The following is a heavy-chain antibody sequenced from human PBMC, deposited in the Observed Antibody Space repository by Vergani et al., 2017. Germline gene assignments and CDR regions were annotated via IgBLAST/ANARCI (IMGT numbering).Heavy chain of an antibody. V-gene: IGHV3-48*04. D-gene: IGHD3-3*01. CDR1: GFTFSSYS. J-gene: IGHJ4*02. Sequence: EVQLVESGGGLVQPGGSLRLSCAASGFTFSSYSMNWVRQAPGKGLEWVSYISSSSTIYYADSVKGRFTISRDNAKNSLYLQMNSLRAEDTAVYYWARALRLLEWLLLDYWGQGTLVTVSS. CDR2: ISSSSTI. CDR3: ARALRLLEWLLLDY.